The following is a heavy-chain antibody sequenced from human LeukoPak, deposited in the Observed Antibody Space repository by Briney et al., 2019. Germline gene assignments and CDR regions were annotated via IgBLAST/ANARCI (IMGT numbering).Heavy chain of an antibody. CDR3: VKVAKYYYGSETYYFFEH. V-gene: IGHV3-7*01. CDR2: INQDGTEK. Sequence: GGSLRLSCAASGFTFSSYAMSWVRQAPGKGLEWVANINQDGTEKYYVDSVKGRFTISRDNAKNSLDLQMNSLRVEDTGIYYCVKVAKYYYGSETYYFFEHWGQGTPVTASS. D-gene: IGHD3-10*01. CDR1: GFTFSSYA. J-gene: IGHJ4*02.